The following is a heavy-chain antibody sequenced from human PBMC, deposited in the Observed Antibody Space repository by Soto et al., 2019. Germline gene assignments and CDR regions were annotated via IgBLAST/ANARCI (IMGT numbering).Heavy chain of an antibody. V-gene: IGHV4-34*01. D-gene: IGHD2-8*02. CDR1: GGAFSGYY. Sequence: QVQLQQWGAGLLKPSETLSLTRAVYGGAFSGYYWTWIRQPPGTGLEWIGEINHSGSTNYNPSLKSRVTISVDTSKTQFSLKLTSVTAAATAVYYCARDKITGLFDYWGQGTLVTVSS. J-gene: IGHJ4*02. CDR2: INHSGST. CDR3: ARDKITGLFDY.